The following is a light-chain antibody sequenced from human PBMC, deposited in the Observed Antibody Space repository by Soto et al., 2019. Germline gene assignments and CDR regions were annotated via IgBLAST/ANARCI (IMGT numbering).Light chain of an antibody. Sequence: EIVLTQSPGTLSLSPGERATLSCRASLSVSSSSLAWYQQKSGQAPRLLIYVASRRAPGIPDRFSGSGSGTDFTLTISRLEPEDFAVYYCQQYGSSMWTVGQGTKVEIK. V-gene: IGKV3-20*01. CDR1: LSVSSSS. CDR3: QQYGSSMWT. J-gene: IGKJ1*01. CDR2: VAS.